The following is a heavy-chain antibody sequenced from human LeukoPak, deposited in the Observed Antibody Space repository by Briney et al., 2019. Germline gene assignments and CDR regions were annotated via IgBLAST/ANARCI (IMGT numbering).Heavy chain of an antibody. CDR2: IKEDGSRN. CDR3: ARANNAGWFDY. CDR1: GFSFSSFW. Sequence: GGSLRLSCAASGFSFSSFWMTWVRQTPGKGLEWVANIKEDGSRNHCVDSVKGRFTISRDNAKNSLFLQMSSLRVEDTAVYYCARANNAGWFDYWGQGTLVTVSS. J-gene: IGHJ4*02. V-gene: IGHV3-7*04. D-gene: IGHD6-19*01.